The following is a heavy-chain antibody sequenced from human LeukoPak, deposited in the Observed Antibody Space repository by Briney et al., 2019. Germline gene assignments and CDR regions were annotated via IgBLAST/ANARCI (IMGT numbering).Heavy chain of an antibody. J-gene: IGHJ4*02. D-gene: IGHD3-10*01. CDR2: VFHSDTA. CDR1: GGSISGHY. Sequence: SETLSLTCTVSGGSISGHYWSWIRQTPAKGLEWIGYVFHSDTAKYNPSLKTRVIISTDTSRSQVSLRLTSVTAADTAVYYCARGVPGSYDQFDHWGQGTLVTVSS. CDR3: ARGVPGSYDQFDH. V-gene: IGHV4-59*11.